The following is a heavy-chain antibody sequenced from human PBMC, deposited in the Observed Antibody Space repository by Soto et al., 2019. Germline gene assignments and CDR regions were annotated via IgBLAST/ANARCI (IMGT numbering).Heavy chain of an antibody. V-gene: IGHV1-2*02. CDR2: INPNSGGT. Sequence: GASVKVSCKASGYTFTGYYMHWVRQAPGQGLEWMGWINPNSGGTNYAQKFQGRVTMTRDTSISTAYMELSRLRSDDTAVYYCARDGAHYYYYGMDVWGQGTTVTVSS. J-gene: IGHJ6*02. CDR1: GYTFTGYY. D-gene: IGHD1-26*01. CDR3: ARDGAHYYYYGMDV.